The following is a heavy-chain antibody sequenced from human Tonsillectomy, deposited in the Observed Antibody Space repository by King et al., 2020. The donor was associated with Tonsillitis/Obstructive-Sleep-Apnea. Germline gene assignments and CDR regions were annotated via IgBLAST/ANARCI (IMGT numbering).Heavy chain of an antibody. D-gene: IGHD2-15*01. CDR2: IYPGDSDT. J-gene: IGHJ6*03. Sequence: QLVQSGAEVKKPGESLKISCKGAGYSFTNYWIAWVRQMPGKGLEWMGIIYPGDSDTRYSPSFQGQVTISADKSISAAYLQRSSLKASDTAMYFCARRGGYPPYYMDGWGKGTTVTVSS. V-gene: IGHV5-51*01. CDR3: ARRGGYPPYYMDG. CDR1: GYSFTNYW.